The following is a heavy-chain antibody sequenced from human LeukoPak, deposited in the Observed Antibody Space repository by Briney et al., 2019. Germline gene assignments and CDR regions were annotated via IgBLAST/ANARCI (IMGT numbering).Heavy chain of an antibody. J-gene: IGHJ3*02. Sequence: SETLSLTCTVSGGSITSYYWSWIRQPPGKGLEWIGTIYYSGSTYFHPSLKSRVTISVDTSNNQFSLNLSSVTAADTAVYYCARELIAAPVLGAFDIWGQGTMVTVSS. CDR2: IYYSGST. V-gene: IGHV4-39*07. D-gene: IGHD6-6*01. CDR3: ARELIAAPVLGAFDI. CDR1: GGSITSYY.